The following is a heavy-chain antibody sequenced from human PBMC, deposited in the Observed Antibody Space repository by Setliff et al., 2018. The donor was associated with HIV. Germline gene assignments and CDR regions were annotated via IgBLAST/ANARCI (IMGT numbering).Heavy chain of an antibody. J-gene: IGHJ4*02. CDR2: IWFDGNKK. CDR1: GFSFRSYG. V-gene: IGHV3-30*02. D-gene: IGHD3-10*01. CDR3: AKEFEDLSGAY. Sequence: PGGSLRLSCAASGFSFRSYGMHWVRQAPGKGLEWVAIIWFDGNKKYYADSVKGRFTISRDKSKNTLYLQMNSLRAEDTATYYCAKEFEDLSGAYWGQGTLVTVSS.